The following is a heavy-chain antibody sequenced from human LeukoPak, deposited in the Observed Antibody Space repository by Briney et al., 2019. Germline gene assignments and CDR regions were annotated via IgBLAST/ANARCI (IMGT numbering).Heavy chain of an antibody. Sequence: GGSLRLSCAASEFTFSNYAMNWVRQAPGKGLEWVSAISGSGASTYYADSVKGLFTISRDNSKNTLYLQMDSLRAEDTALYYCAKGWGINQSHWSEPWGQGPLVPVSS. CDR2: ISGSGAST. D-gene: IGHD3-16*01. CDR3: AKGWGINQSHWSEP. CDR1: EFTFSNYA. J-gene: IGHJ5*02. V-gene: IGHV3-23*01.